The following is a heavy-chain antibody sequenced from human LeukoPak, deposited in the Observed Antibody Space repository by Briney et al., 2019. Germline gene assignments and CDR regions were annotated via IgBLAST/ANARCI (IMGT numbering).Heavy chain of an antibody. CDR2: INSDGSDR. Sequence: GGSLRLSCTASGFTFSSYWMHWVRQAAGKGLEWVSRINSDGSDRKYADSVKGRFTISRDNAKNTLFLQMNSLRAEDTAVYYCARGGDSSNWYPGYFDYWGQGALVTVSS. J-gene: IGHJ4*02. V-gene: IGHV3-74*03. CDR3: ARGGDSSNWYPGYFDY. D-gene: IGHD6-13*01. CDR1: GFTFSSYW.